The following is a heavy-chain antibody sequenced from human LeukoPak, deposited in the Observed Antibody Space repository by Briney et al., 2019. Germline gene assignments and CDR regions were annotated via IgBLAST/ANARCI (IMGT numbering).Heavy chain of an antibody. CDR3: AKDHTLRAGDRDAFDI. CDR2: ILLDGTNK. V-gene: IGHV3-30*02. J-gene: IGHJ3*02. D-gene: IGHD2-21*01. Sequence: GGPLRLSVTASGLALSRYGTPWFRKSPGKGLDWLAFILLDGTNKEYADSVKGRFPISRDNSKNTVYLLMNSLRAEDTAVYYCAKDHTLRAGDRDAFDIWGQGTMVTVSS. CDR1: GLALSRYG.